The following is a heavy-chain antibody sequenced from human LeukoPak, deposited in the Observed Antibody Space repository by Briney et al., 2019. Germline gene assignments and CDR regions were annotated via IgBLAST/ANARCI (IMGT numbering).Heavy chain of an antibody. CDR1: GFTFSSYW. V-gene: IGHV3-7*01. D-gene: IGHD6-13*01. CDR3: ARTGYSSSWYSGYYYYYMDV. CDR2: VKKDGSEK. Sequence: GGSLRLSCAASGFTFSSYWMSWVRQAPGKGLEWVANVKKDGSEKYYVDSVKGRFTISRDNAKNSLYLQMNSLRAEDTAVYYCARTGYSSSWYSGYYYYYMDVWGKGTTVTVSS. J-gene: IGHJ6*03.